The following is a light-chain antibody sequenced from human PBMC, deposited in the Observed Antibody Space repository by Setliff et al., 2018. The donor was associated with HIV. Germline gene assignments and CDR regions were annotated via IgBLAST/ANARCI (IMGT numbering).Light chain of an antibody. Sequence: QSALTQPASVSGSPGQSITVSCTGTSNDVGAYKYVSWYQQHPGKVPKLLIYDVTNRASGVSNRFSGSKSGNTASLTISGLQAEDEADYYCSSYTSSTPLYVFGNGTKVTVL. CDR3: SSYTSSTPLYV. J-gene: IGLJ1*01. CDR2: DVT. V-gene: IGLV2-14*03. CDR1: SNDVGAYKY.